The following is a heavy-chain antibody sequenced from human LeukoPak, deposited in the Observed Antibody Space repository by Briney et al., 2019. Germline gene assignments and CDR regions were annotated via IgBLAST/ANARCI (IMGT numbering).Heavy chain of an antibody. J-gene: IGHJ3*02. CDR3: ARESCSGGSCYLGAFDI. CDR1: GYTFTDYY. V-gene: IGHV1-2*02. CDR2: INPNSGGT. D-gene: IGHD2-15*01. Sequence: GASVKVSCKASGYTFTDYYIHWVRQAPGQGLEWMGWINPNSGGTNYAQKFQGRVTMTRDTSISTAYMELSRLRSDDTAVYYCARESCSGGSCYLGAFDIWGQGTMVTVSS.